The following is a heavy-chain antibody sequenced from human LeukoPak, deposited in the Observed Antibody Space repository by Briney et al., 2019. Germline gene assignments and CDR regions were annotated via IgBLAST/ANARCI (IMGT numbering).Heavy chain of an antibody. CDR1: GGPFSGYY. Sequence: PSETLSLTCAVYGGPFSGYYWSWIRQPPGKGLECIGEIHPTGITNYTPSLKSRVTLSVDTSKNQFSLNLTSVTAADTAVYYCARRYYYNLGSFPFDFWGQGSLVTVSS. CDR3: ARRYYYNLGSFPFDF. D-gene: IGHD3-10*01. CDR2: IHPTGIT. J-gene: IGHJ4*02. V-gene: IGHV4-34*01.